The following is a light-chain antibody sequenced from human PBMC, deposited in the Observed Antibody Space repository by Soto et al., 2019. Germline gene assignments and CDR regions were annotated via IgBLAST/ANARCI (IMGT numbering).Light chain of an antibody. V-gene: IGKV1-8*01. CDR1: QGFRNS. Sequence: AIQMTQSPSSLSASTGDSVTITCRASQGFRNSLAWYQRKPGNAPKLLIYAASTLQSGVPSRFRGSGSEKDLTVTISGLQTEDFATEYCQQYYNYQPTVGGAPNVDIK. J-gene: IGKJ4*02. CDR2: AAS. CDR3: QQYYNYQPT.